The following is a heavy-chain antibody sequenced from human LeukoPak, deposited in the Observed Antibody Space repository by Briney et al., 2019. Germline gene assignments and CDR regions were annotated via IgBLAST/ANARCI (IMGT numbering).Heavy chain of an antibody. CDR3: ARHAGGISATGTRSFDY. V-gene: IGHV4-39*01. Sequence: SGTLSLTCTVSGASFSSSTYYWGWIRQPPGKGLEWIGSIYYSGSTYYNPSLKSRVTMSVDTSKNQFSLKLSSVTAADTAVYYCARHAGGISATGTRSFDYWGQGTLVTVSS. CDR2: IYYSGST. CDR1: GASFSSSTYY. J-gene: IGHJ4*02. D-gene: IGHD6-13*01.